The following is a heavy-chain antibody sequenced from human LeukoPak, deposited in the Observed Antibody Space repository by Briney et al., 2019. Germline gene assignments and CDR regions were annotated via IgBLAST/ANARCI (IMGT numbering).Heavy chain of an antibody. Sequence: SETRSLTCTVSGGYISSYYWSWIRQSPGKGLEWIGYIYYSGSTNCNPSLKSRVTISVDTSKNQFSLKLSSVTAADTAVYYCARQRPYYYDGSGYYDPWGQGILVTVSS. CDR3: ARQRPYYYDGSGYYDP. J-gene: IGHJ5*02. V-gene: IGHV4-59*08. CDR1: GGYISSYY. D-gene: IGHD3-22*01. CDR2: IYYSGST.